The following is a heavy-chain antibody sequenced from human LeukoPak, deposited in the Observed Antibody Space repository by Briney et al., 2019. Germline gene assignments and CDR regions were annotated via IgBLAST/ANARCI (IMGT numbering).Heavy chain of an antibody. Sequence: GGSLRLSCAASGFTFSTYAMSWVRQAPGKGLEWVSAISGSGGSTYYADSVKGRFTISRDNAKNSLYLQMNSLRAEDTAVYYCARDGRRSGYYSSPFDYWGQGTLVTVSS. CDR1: GFTFSTYA. J-gene: IGHJ4*02. CDR2: ISGSGGST. CDR3: ARDGRRSGYYSSPFDY. V-gene: IGHV3-23*01. D-gene: IGHD3-22*01.